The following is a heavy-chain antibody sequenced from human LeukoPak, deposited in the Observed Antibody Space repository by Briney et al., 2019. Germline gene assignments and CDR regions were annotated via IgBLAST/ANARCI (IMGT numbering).Heavy chain of an antibody. D-gene: IGHD3-16*02. CDR2: IYYSGST. J-gene: IGHJ4*02. Sequence: PSETLSLTCTVSGGSISSYYWSWLRQPPGKGLEWLGYIYYSGSTNYNPSLKSRVTISVDTSKNQFSLKLSSVTAADTAVYYCARGTYDYIWGSYRLGYFDYWGQGTLVTVSS. CDR1: GGSISSYY. CDR3: ARGTYDYIWGSYRLGYFDY. V-gene: IGHV4-59*01.